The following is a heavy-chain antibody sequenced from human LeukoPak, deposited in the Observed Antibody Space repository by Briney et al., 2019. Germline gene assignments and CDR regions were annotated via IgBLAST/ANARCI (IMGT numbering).Heavy chain of an antibody. CDR2: ISGSGSTI. J-gene: IGHJ4*02. V-gene: IGHV3-11*01. D-gene: IGHD3-3*01. CDR1: GFTFNDYF. Sequence: GESLRLSCAASGFTFNDYFMAWIRQAPGKGLEWISYISGSGSTIFYADSVKGRFTISRDNSKNTLYLQMNSLRAEDTAVYYCAKDADDFWSGYNTDYWGQGTLVTVSS. CDR3: AKDADDFWSGYNTDY.